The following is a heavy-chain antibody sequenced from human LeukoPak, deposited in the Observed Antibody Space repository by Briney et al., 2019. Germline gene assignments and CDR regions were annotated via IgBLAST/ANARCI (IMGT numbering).Heavy chain of an antibody. CDR1: GFTFSSYG. CDR3: AKDREVVPAARVTDAFDI. Sequence: GGSLRLSCAASGFTFSSYGMHWVRQAPGKGLEWVAFIRYDGSNKYYADSVKGRFTISRDNSKNTLYLQMNSLRAEDTAVYYCAKDREVVPAARVTDAFDIWGQGTMVTVSS. V-gene: IGHV3-30*02. CDR2: IRYDGSNK. J-gene: IGHJ3*02. D-gene: IGHD2-2*01.